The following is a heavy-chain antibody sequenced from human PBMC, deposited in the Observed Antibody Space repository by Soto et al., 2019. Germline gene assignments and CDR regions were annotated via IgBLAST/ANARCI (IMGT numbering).Heavy chain of an antibody. J-gene: IGHJ3*02. V-gene: IGHV3-23*01. D-gene: IGHD3-16*01. CDR1: GFTFSSYA. CDR2: ISGSGGST. Sequence: GGSLRLSCAASGFTFSSYAMSWVRQAPGKGLEWVSAISGSGGSTYYADSVKGRFTISRDNSKNTLYLQMNSLRAEDTAVYYCATTPRGDYIWGSYPFDWYDAFDIWGQGTMVTVSS. CDR3: ATTPRGDYIWGSYPFDWYDAFDI.